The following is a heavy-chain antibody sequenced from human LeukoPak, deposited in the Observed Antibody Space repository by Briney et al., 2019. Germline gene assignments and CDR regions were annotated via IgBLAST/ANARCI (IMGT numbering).Heavy chain of an antibody. D-gene: IGHD3-3*01. J-gene: IGHJ4*02. V-gene: IGHV1-46*01. Sequence: GASVKVSCKASGYTFTSYYMHWVGQAPGQGLEWMGIINPSGGSTSYAQKFQGRVTMTRDTSTSTVYMELSSLRSEDTAVYYCARVGFLEDYFDYWGQGTLVTVSS. CDR1: GYTFTSYY. CDR3: ARVGFLEDYFDY. CDR2: INPSGGST.